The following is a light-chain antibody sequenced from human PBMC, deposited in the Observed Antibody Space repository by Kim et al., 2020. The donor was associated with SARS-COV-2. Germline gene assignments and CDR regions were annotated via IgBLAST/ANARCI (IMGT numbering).Light chain of an antibody. J-gene: IGLJ2*01. CDR2: GNS. CDR3: QSYDSSLSDVV. Sequence: QRVTSSCTGSSSNIGAGYDVHWYQQLPGTAPKLLIYGNSNRPSGVPDRFSGSKSGTSASLAITGLQAEDEADYYCQSYDSSLSDVVFGGGTKLTVL. V-gene: IGLV1-40*01. CDR1: SSNIGAGYD.